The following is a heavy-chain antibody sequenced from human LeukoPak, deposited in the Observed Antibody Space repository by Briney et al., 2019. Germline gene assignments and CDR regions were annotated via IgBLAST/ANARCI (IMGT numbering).Heavy chain of an antibody. CDR2: IKQDGSEK. CDR1: LCFFENYL. V-gene: IGHV3-7*01. J-gene: IGHJ4*01. D-gene: IGHD3-3*02. Sequence: GGALRLSREDSLCFFENYLLSWVRRASGRGGEGVANIKQDGSEKYYVDSVRCPFTISRDNTKILLFLQMNSLRAEDTAVYYCARDWDLYTFLEHLHYFDHWGQGTRITVSS. CDR3: ARDWDLYTFLEHLHYFDH.